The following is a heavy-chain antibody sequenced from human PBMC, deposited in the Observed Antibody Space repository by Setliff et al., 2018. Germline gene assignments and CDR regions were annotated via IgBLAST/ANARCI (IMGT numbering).Heavy chain of an antibody. V-gene: IGHV3-7*01. J-gene: IGHJ3*01. Sequence: GGSLRLSCAASGFTFSSYWMSWVRQAPGKGLEWVANIKQDGSEKYYVDSVQGRFTISRDNAKNSMYLQINSLRTEDTALYYCARGFWSGYSAAFCLWGQGTMVT. CDR3: ARGFWSGYSAAFCL. CDR2: IKQDGSEK. D-gene: IGHD3-3*01. CDR1: GFTFSSYW.